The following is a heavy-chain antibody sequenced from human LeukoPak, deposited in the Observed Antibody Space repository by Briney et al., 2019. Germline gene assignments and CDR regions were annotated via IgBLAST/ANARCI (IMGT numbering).Heavy chain of an antibody. Sequence: PGGSLRLSCAASGFTFSDYYMSWIRQAPGKGLEWVSYISSSGSTIYYADSVKGRFTISRDNSKNTLYLQMNSLRAEDTAVYFCAKSSYYASGSLDYWGQGTLVTVSS. V-gene: IGHV3-11*01. CDR2: ISSSGSTI. CDR3: AKSSYYASGSLDY. CDR1: GFTFSDYY. D-gene: IGHD3-10*01. J-gene: IGHJ4*02.